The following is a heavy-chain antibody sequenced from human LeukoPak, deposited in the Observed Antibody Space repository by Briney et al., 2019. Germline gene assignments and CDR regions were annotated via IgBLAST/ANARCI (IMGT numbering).Heavy chain of an antibody. CDR3: ARDGTVGATKGVFDY. CDR1: GGSISSYY. V-gene: IGHV4-4*07. J-gene: IGHJ4*02. D-gene: IGHD1-26*01. CDR2: IYTSGST. Sequence: SETLSLTCTVSGGSISSYYWSWIRQPAGKGLEWIGRIYTSGSTNYNPSLKSRVTMSVDTSKNQSSLKLSSVTAADTAVYYCARDGTVGATKGVFDYWGQGTLVTVSS.